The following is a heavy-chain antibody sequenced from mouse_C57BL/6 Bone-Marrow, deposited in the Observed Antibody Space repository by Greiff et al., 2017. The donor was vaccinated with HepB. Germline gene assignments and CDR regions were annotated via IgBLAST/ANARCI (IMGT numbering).Heavy chain of an antibody. CDR3: ARGGYDGGDY. V-gene: IGHV5-17*01. D-gene: IGHD2-2*01. Sequence: EVKVEESGGGLVKPGGSLKLSCAASGFTFSDYGMHWVRQAPEKGLEWVAYISSGSSTIYYADTVKGRFTISRDNAKNTLFLQMTSLRSEDTAMYYCARGGYDGGDYWGQGTTLTVSS. CDR1: GFTFSDYG. J-gene: IGHJ2*01. CDR2: ISSGSSTI.